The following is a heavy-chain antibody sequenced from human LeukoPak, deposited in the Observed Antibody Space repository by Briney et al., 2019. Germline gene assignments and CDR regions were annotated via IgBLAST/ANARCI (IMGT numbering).Heavy chain of an antibody. Sequence: PSETLSLTCTVPGGSISSSSYYWGWIRQPPGKGLEWIGSIYYSGSTYYNPSLKSRVTISVDTSKNQFSLKLSSVTAADTAVYYCARHRPLYCYGSGSLRFDPWGQGTLVTVSS. CDR2: IYYSGST. CDR1: GGSISSSSYY. J-gene: IGHJ5*02. D-gene: IGHD3-10*01. CDR3: ARHRPLYCYGSGSLRFDP. V-gene: IGHV4-39*01.